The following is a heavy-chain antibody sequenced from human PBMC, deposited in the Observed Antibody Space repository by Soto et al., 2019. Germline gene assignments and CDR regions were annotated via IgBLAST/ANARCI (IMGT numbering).Heavy chain of an antibody. CDR1: GFTFSSYA. J-gene: IGHJ4*02. CDR2: ISGSGGST. Sequence: GGSLRLSCAASGFTFSSYAMSWVRQAPGKGLEWVAAISGSGGSTYYADSVKGRFTISRDNSKNTLYLQMNSLRAEDTAVYYCAKLRIYGSGSIFDYWGQGTLVTVSS. V-gene: IGHV3-23*01. CDR3: AKLRIYGSGSIFDY. D-gene: IGHD3-10*01.